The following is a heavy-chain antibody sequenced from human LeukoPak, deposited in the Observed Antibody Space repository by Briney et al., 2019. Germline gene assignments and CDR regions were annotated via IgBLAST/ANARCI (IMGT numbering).Heavy chain of an antibody. CDR1: GYTFTNYF. J-gene: IGHJ4*02. D-gene: IGHD5-12*01. Sequence: ASVKVSCKASGYTFTNYFMHWVRQAPGQGVEWMGIINPRGGSTGYAQKFQGRITMTTDMSTRTVYMELSSLESEDTAVYYCARDRGGYDVGSIDYWGQGTLLTV. V-gene: IGHV1-46*01. CDR2: INPRGGST. CDR3: ARDRGGYDVGSIDY.